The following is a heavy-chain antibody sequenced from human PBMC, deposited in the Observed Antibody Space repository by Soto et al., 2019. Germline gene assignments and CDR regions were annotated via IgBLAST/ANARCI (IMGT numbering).Heavy chain of an antibody. V-gene: IGHV4-34*01. CDR1: GGSFSGYY. Sequence: QVQLQQWGAGLLKPSETLSLTCVVYGGSFSGYYWRWIRQPPGKGLEWIGEFNDGGRTTYNPSLKSRVTISVDTSENPLSLKLTSVTAADTAVYYCARGLSAGDDGEIYWGQGTLVHVSS. CDR2: FNDGGRT. J-gene: IGHJ4*02. CDR3: ARGLSAGDDGEIY. D-gene: IGHD4-17*01.